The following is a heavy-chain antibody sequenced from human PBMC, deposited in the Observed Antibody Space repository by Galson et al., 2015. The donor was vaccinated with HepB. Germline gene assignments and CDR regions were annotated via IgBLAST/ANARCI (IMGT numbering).Heavy chain of an antibody. CDR2: INPSGGTT. Sequence: MHWVRQAPGQGLEWMGIINPSGGTTTYAQKFQGRVTMTRDTSTSTVYMELSSLRSEDTAVYYCARDTERTLDVWGKGTTVTVSS. CDR3: ARDTERTLDV. V-gene: IGHV1-46*01. D-gene: IGHD4-11*01. J-gene: IGHJ6*04.